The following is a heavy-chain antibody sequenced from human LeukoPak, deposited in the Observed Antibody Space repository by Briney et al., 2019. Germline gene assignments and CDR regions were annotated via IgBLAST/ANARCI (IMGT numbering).Heavy chain of an antibody. J-gene: IGHJ5*02. Sequence: GGSLRLSCAASGFTFSSYAMSWVRQAPGKGLEWVSAISGSGGSTYYADSVKGRFTISRDNSKNTLYLQMNSLRAEDTAVYYCAKDPLAGYCSSTSCLNWFDPWGQGTLVTVSS. D-gene: IGHD2-2*01. CDR1: GFTFSSYA. CDR2: ISGSGGST. V-gene: IGHV3-23*01. CDR3: AKDPLAGYCSSTSCLNWFDP.